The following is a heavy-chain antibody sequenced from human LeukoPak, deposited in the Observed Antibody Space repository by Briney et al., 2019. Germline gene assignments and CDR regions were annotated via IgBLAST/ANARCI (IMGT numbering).Heavy chain of an antibody. Sequence: ASVKVSCKASGYTFTSDINWVRQATGQGLEWMGWLNPSSGNTDYAPKFQGRVTMTRDISIRTAYMELSSLRSEDTAVYYCARGAVSRDCSGGSCYHFDIWGQGTMVTVSS. CDR3: ARGAVSRDCSGGSCYHFDI. V-gene: IGHV1-8*01. D-gene: IGHD2-15*01. CDR2: LNPSSGNT. CDR1: GYTFTSD. J-gene: IGHJ3*02.